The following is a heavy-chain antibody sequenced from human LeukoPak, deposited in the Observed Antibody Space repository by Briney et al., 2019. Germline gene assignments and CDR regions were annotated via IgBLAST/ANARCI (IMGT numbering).Heavy chain of an antibody. Sequence: PGGSLRLSCAASGFTFSSYAMSWVRQAPGKGLVWASRINSDGSSTSYADSVKGRFTISRDNAKNTLYLQMNSLRAEDTAVYYCARERVGASMDVWGQGTTVTVSS. CDR1: GFTFSSYA. J-gene: IGHJ6*02. CDR3: ARERVGASMDV. CDR2: INSDGSST. V-gene: IGHV3-74*01. D-gene: IGHD1-26*01.